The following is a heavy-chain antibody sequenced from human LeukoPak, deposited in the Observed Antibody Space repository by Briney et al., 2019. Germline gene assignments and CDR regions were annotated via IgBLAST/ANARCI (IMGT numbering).Heavy chain of an antibody. CDR1: GDPFTSVTDY. D-gene: IGHD6-19*01. CDR3: AGERGEEYSSGWYKTNYFYN. J-gene: IGHJ4*02. V-gene: IGHV4-39*07. Sequence: SETLSLICTVSGDPFTSVTDYWAWIRQPPGKGLEWIASGDYSGGTYYNPSLESRVAISADMSKNQISLKLTSVTGADTAVYYCAGERGEEYSSGWYKTNYFYNWGQGIRVTVSS. CDR2: GDYSGGT.